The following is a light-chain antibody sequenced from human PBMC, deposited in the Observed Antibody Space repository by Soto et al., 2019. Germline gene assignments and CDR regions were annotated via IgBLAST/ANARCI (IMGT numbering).Light chain of an antibody. CDR1: QTGFYSSNNKNY. Sequence: DIVMTQSPDSLAVSLGERATIHCKSSQTGFYSSNNKNYLAWYQQKPGRPPRLLIYWASTRQSGVSDRFSGSGSGTDFSLTISNLQAEDVAVYYCQQYYSTLSYTFGQGTRLEIK. CDR2: WAS. CDR3: QQYYSTLSYT. J-gene: IGKJ2*01. V-gene: IGKV4-1*01.